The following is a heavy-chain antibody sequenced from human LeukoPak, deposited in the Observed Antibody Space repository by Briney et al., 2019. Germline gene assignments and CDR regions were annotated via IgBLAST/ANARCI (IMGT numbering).Heavy chain of an antibody. Sequence: EGSLRLSCAASGFTFSSYAMSWVRQAPGKGLEWVSAISGSGGSTYYADSVKGRFTISRDNSKNTLYLQMNSLRAEDTAVYYCAKAIGGEYYYYGMDVWGQGTTVTVSS. CDR2: ISGSGGST. CDR3: AKAIGGEYYYYGMDV. D-gene: IGHD3-10*01. J-gene: IGHJ6*02. CDR1: GFTFSSYA. V-gene: IGHV3-23*01.